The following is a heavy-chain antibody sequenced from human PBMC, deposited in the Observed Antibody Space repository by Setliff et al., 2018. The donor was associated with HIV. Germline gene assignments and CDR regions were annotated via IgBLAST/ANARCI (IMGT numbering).Heavy chain of an antibody. J-gene: IGHJ6*02. Sequence: GGSLRLSCAASGFTFDDYTMHWVRQAPGKGPEWVSLISWDGYNTYYADSVKGRFTISRDNAKNTLYLQMNSLRAEDTAVYYCARGVRGVVNGMDVWGQGTTVTVSS. CDR2: ISWDGYNT. CDR1: GFTFDDYT. D-gene: IGHD3-10*01. V-gene: IGHV3-43*01. CDR3: ARGVRGVVNGMDV.